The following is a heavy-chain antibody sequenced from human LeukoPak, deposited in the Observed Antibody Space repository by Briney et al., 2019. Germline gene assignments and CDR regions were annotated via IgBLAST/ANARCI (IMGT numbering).Heavy chain of an antibody. D-gene: IGHD2-15*01. Sequence: ASETLSLTCTVSGGSISSGVNYWSWIRQPAGKGLEWIGRISTSGSTNYNPSLKSRVSISVDTSKNQFSLKLSSVTAADTAVYYCARDFRGRYCSGGRCYSEADYRGQGTLVTVSS. CDR2: ISTSGST. J-gene: IGHJ4*02. CDR3: ARDFRGRYCSGGRCYSEADY. V-gene: IGHV4-61*02. CDR1: GGSISSGVNY.